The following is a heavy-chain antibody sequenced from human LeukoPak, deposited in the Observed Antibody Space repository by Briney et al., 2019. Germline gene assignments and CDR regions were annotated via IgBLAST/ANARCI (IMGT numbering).Heavy chain of an antibody. CDR1: GFTFSNYD. D-gene: IGHD1-26*01. CDR3: ARGSGTSFDY. CDR2: IGTAGDT. V-gene: IGHV3-13*01. J-gene: IGHJ4*02. Sequence: PGGSLRLSCAASGFTFSNYDMHWVRHPTGEPLEWVSAIGTAGDTYYPGSVRGRFTMSRENAKNSLYLQMNSLTAGDTAVYYCARGSGTSFDYWGQGNLVTVSS.